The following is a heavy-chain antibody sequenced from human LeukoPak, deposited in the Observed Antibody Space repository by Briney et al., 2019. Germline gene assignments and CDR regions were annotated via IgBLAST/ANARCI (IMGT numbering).Heavy chain of an antibody. CDR2: IWYDGSNK. Sequence: SGGSLRLSCAASGFTFSSYDMHWVRQAPGKGLEWVAVIWYDGSNKYYADSVKGRFTISRDNSKNTLYLQMNSLRAEDTAVYYCAKVAATPYYYYYMDVWGKGTTVTVSS. J-gene: IGHJ6*03. D-gene: IGHD2-15*01. CDR3: AKVAATPYYYYYMDV. V-gene: IGHV3-33*06. CDR1: GFTFSSYD.